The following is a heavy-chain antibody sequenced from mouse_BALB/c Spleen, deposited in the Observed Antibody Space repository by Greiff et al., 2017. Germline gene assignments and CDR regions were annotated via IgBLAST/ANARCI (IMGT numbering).Heavy chain of an antibody. J-gene: IGHJ3*01. CDR3: ARDSNYYGSSPFAY. V-gene: IGHV7-3*02. Sequence: EVKVEESGGGLVQPGGSLRLSCATSGFTFTDYYMSWVRQPPGKALEWLGFIRNKANGYTTEYSASVKGRFTISRDNSQSILYLQMNTLRAEDSATYYCARDSNYYGSSPFAYWGQGTLVTVSA. CDR2: IRNKANGYTT. CDR1: GFTFTDYY. D-gene: IGHD1-1*01.